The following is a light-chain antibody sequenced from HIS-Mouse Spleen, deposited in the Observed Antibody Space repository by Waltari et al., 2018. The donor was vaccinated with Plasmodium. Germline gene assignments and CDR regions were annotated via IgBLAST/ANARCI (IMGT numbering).Light chain of an antibody. Sequence: SYELTQPPSVSVSPGQTARITCAGGALPKNTAYWYQPKSGQAPLLVIYEDSKRPSGIPERFSGSSSGTMATLTISGAQVEDEADYYCYSTDSSGNHRVFGGGTKLTVL. CDR1: ALPKNT. J-gene: IGLJ3*02. CDR3: YSTDSSGNHRV. V-gene: IGLV3-10*01. CDR2: EDS.